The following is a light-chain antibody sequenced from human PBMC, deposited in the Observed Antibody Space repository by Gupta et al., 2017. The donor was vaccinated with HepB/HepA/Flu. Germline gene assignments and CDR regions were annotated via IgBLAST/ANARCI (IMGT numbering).Light chain of an antibody. Sequence: EIVLTQSPGTLSLSPGERATLSCRASQSVSSSYLAWYQQKPGQATLLLIYGASSRATVIPDRFRGSGSGTEFTLAISRLKPEDFAVYYCKQYSGEPPITFGPGTKLDMK. J-gene: IGKJ3*01. CDR2: GAS. CDR3: KQYSGEPPIT. V-gene: IGKV3-20*01. CDR1: QSVSSSY.